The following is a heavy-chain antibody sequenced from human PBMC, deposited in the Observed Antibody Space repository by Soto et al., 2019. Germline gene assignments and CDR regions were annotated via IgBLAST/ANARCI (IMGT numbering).Heavy chain of an antibody. D-gene: IGHD2-2*01. V-gene: IGHV3-66*01. CDR3: ARGRGSTGXLGREHYFDY. Sequence: EVQVVESGGGLVQPGGSLRLSCAASGFSVTNNYMNWVRQAPGKGLEWVSIIDIGGNTYYADSVKDRFTISRDNSRNTLYLHMDSLRAEDTAVYYCARGRGSTGXLGREHYFDYWGQGTLVTVSP. CDR2: IDIGGNT. J-gene: IGHJ4*02. CDR1: GFSVTNNY.